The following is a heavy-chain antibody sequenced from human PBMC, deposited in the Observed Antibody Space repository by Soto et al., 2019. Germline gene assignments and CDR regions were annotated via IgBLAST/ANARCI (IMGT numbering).Heavy chain of an antibody. V-gene: IGHV4-30-2*01. J-gene: IGHJ5*02. Sequence: QLQLQESGSGLVKPSQTLSLTCAVSGGSISSGGYSWSWIRQPPGKGLEWIGYIYHSGSTYYNPSLXXXVTISVXRXXXXXSLXLSSVTAADTAVYYCARVPSPWGQGTLVTVSS. CDR1: GGSISSGGYS. CDR2: IYHSGST. CDR3: ARVPSP.